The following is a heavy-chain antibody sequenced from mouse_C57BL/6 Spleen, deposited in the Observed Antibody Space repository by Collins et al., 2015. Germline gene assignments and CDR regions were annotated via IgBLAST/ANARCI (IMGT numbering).Heavy chain of an antibody. CDR1: GYTFTSYW. D-gene: IGHD2-1*01. Sequence: QVQLQQPGAELVKPGASVKLSCKASGYTFTSYWMQWVKQRPGQGLEWIGEIDPSDSYTNYNQKFKGKATLTVDTSSSTAYMQLSSLTSEDSAVYYCARRYGNYDVWYFDVWGTGTTVTVSS. V-gene: IGHV1-50*01. CDR2: IDPSDSYT. J-gene: IGHJ1*03. CDR3: ARRYGNYDVWYFDV.